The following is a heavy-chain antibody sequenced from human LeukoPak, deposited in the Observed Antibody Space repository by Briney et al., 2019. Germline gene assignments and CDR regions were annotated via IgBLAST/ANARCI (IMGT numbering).Heavy chain of an antibody. CDR3: AKGSRSLSGSSGYYYSGAFDI. D-gene: IGHD3-22*01. CDR2: ISYDRSNK. CDR1: GFTFSSYG. V-gene: IGHV3-30*18. Sequence: GGSLRLSCAASGFTFSSYGMHWVRQASGKGLEWVAVISYDRSNKYYADSVKGRFTISRDNSKNTLYLQMNSLRAEDTAVYYCAKGSRSLSGSSGYYYSGAFDIWGQGTMVTVSS. J-gene: IGHJ3*02.